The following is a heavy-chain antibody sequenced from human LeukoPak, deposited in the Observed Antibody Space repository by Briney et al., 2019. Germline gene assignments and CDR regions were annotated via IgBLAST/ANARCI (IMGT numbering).Heavy chain of an antibody. V-gene: IGHV1-2*02. Sequence: ASVKVSCKASGYTFTGYYMHWVRQAPGQGLEWMGWINPNSGGTNYAQKFQGRVTMTRDTSISTAYMELSRLRSDDTAVYYCASTPYCSSTSCSGAFDIWGQGTMVTVSS. CDR2: INPNSGGT. D-gene: IGHD2-2*01. J-gene: IGHJ3*02. CDR1: GYTFTGYY. CDR3: ASTPYCSSTSCSGAFDI.